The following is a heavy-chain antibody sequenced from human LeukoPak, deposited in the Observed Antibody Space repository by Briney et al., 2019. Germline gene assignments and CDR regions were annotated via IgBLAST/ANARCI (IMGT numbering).Heavy chain of an antibody. D-gene: IGHD5-24*01. Sequence: GESLKISCKGLGYRFISYWNAWVRQRPGKGLEWMGIIYPGGSETRYDPSFQGQVTISADSSTSTAYLQWSSLRASDTAMYYCARASRDGYNQNFDHWGQGTLVTVSP. CDR1: GYRFISYW. CDR3: ARASRDGYNQNFDH. CDR2: IYPGGSET. V-gene: IGHV5-51*01. J-gene: IGHJ4*02.